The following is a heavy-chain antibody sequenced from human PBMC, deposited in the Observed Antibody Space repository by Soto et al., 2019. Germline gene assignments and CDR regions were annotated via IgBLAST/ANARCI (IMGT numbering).Heavy chain of an antibody. CDR1: GGSIGTYY. CDR2: IYYRGNT. D-gene: IGHD6-13*01. J-gene: IGHJ4*02. CDR3: ARPGGSGWFYFDS. V-gene: IGHV4-59*08. Sequence: SETLSLTCTVSGGSIGTYYWSWIRQPPGKGLEWIGYIYYRGNTDYNPSLKSRVTISVDTSKNHFSLKLTSVTAADTVVYYCARPGGSGWFYFDSWGQGSQVTVSS.